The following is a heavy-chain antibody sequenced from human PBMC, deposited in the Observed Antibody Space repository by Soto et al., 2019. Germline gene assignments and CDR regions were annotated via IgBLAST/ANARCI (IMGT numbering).Heavy chain of an antibody. CDR2: IIPIFGTA. J-gene: IGHJ4*02. V-gene: IGHV1-69*06. Sequence: SVKVSCKASGSTFSNYAISWVRQAPGQGLEWMGWIIPIFGTANYAQKFQGRVTITADKSTSTAYMGLSSLRSEDTAVYYCAVKVITMIVVVIRYYFDYWGQGTLVTVSS. CDR3: AVKVITMIVVVIRYYFDY. CDR1: GSTFSNYA. D-gene: IGHD3-22*01.